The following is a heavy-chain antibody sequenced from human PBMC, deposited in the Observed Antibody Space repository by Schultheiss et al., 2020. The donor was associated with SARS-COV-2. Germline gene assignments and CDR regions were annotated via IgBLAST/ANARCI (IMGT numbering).Heavy chain of an antibody. V-gene: IGHV3-23*01. CDR3: ARGRLWFGTRYYGMDV. D-gene: IGHD3-10*01. Sequence: GGSLRLSCAASGFTFSDYYMSWIRQAPGKGLEWVSAISGSGGSTYYADSVKGRFTISRDNSKNTLYLQMNSLRAEDTAVYYCARGRLWFGTRYYGMDVWGQGTTVTVSS. CDR1: GFTFSDYY. CDR2: ISGSGGST. J-gene: IGHJ6*02.